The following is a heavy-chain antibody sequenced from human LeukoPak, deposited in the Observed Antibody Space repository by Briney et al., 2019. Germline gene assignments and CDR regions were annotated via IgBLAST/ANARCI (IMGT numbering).Heavy chain of an antibody. CDR3: ARESGYYFDY. Sequence: GGSLRLSCAASGFTFSSYSMNWVRQAPGKGLEWVASISSSSSYIYYADSVQRRFTISRDNAKNSLYLQMHSLRAEDTAVYHCARESGYYFDYWGQGPLVPVPS. D-gene: IGHD3-3*01. CDR1: GFTFSSYS. J-gene: IGHJ4*02. CDR2: ISSSSSYI. V-gene: IGHV3-21*01.